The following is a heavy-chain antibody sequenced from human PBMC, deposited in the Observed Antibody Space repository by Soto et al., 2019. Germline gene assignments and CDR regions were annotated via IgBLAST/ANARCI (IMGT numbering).Heavy chain of an antibody. CDR3: VRTIRYGSGSTLWFAP. CDR1: GYSFNNYW. CDR2: MFPGDSDI. D-gene: IGHD3-10*01. J-gene: IGHJ5*02. V-gene: IGHV5-51*01. Sequence: PGASLKVSCEGSGYSFNNYWIGLVLQIPGKGLDWMGIMFPGDSDIRYSPSFQDQVTISADKSISTAYPPSRSLKASDPAIYSCVRTIRYGSGSTLWFAPWGQGNHVTV.